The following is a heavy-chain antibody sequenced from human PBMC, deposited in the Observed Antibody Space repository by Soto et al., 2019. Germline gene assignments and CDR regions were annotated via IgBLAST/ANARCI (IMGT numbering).Heavy chain of an antibody. D-gene: IGHD3-10*01. CDR3: ARYGTPGDW. J-gene: IGHJ5*01. Sequence: GGSLRLSCQASGFNFRMYEMHWVRKAPGKGLEWVSYISSSGLTTYYADFAEGRFTISRDNAKDSLYLHLNSLRVGDTAVYYCARYGTPGDWWGRGTQLNVSS. CDR2: ISSSGLTT. CDR1: GFNFRMYE. V-gene: IGHV3-48*03.